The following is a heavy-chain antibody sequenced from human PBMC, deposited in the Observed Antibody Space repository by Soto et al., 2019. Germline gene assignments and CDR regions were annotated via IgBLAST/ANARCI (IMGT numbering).Heavy chain of an antibody. V-gene: IGHV4-34*01. CDR1: GGSISSYY. Sequence: SETLSLTCTVSGGSISSYYWSWIRQPPGTGLEWIGEINHSGGTNYNPSLKSRVTISVGMSKNQVSLKLSSLTAADTAVYYCARDKITGLFDYWGQGTLVTVSS. CDR3: ARDKITGLFDY. CDR2: INHSGGT. J-gene: IGHJ4*02. D-gene: IGHD2-8*02.